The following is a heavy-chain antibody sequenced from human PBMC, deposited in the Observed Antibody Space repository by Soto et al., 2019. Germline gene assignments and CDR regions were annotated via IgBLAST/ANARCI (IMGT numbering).Heavy chain of an antibody. CDR2: IYYSGST. V-gene: IGHV4-59*01. CDR1: GDSISSYY. Sequence: PSETLSLTCTVSGDSISSYYWSWIRQPPGKGLEWIGYIYYSGSTNYNPSLKSRVTISVDTSKNQFSLKLSSVTAADTAVYYCARAYRGSSWFSYYFDYWGQGTLVTVSS. CDR3: ARAYRGSSWFSYYFDY. J-gene: IGHJ4*02. D-gene: IGHD6-13*01.